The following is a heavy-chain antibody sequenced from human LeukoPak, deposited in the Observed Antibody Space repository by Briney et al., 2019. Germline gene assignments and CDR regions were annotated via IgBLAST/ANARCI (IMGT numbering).Heavy chain of an antibody. D-gene: IGHD1-26*01. CDR3: ARGREIDY. V-gene: IGHV4-34*01. CDR2: INHSGST. J-gene: IGHJ4*02. Sequence: PSETLSLTCAVYGGSLSGYYWSWTRQPPGKGLEWIGEINHSGSTNYNPSLKSRVTISVDTSKNQFSLKLSSVTAADTAVYYCARGREIDYWGQGTLVTVSS. CDR1: GGSLSGYY.